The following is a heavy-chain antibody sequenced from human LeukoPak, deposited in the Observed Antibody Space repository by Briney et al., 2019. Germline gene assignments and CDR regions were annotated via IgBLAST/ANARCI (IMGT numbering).Heavy chain of an antibody. J-gene: IGHJ4*02. CDR2: ISWNSGSI. CDR3: AKDMLRGDSSGWLPDY. D-gene: IGHD6-19*01. Sequence: GRSLRLSCAASGFTFDDYAMHWVRQAPGKGLEWVSGISWNSGSIGYADSVKGRFTISRDNAKNSLYLQMNSLRVEDTALYYCAKDMLRGDSSGWLPDYWGQGTLVTVSS. V-gene: IGHV3-9*01. CDR1: GFTFDDYA.